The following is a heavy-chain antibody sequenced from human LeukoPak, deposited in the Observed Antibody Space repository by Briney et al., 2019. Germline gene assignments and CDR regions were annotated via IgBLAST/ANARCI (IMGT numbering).Heavy chain of an antibody. D-gene: IGHD3-22*01. CDR1: GFTFSTYA. J-gene: IGHJ4*02. CDR3: TRDLTGHYSIDY. Sequence: GGSLRLSCAASGFTFSTYAIHWVRQAPGKGLEWVAFISNNGRNKDYADSLKGRFTISRDNSKNTLYLQINSLRPDDTAVYYCTRDLTGHYSIDYWGQGTLVTVSS. V-gene: IGHV3-30*04. CDR2: ISNNGRNK.